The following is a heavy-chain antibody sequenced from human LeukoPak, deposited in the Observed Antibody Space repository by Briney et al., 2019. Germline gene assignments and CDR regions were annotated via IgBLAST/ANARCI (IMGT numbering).Heavy chain of an antibody. CDR2: ISGDAADI. D-gene: IGHD3-3*01. CDR1: GFTFRNYG. Sequence: PGGSLRLSCAASGFTFRNYGMSWVRQAPGKGLEWVSAISGDAADIFYADSAKGRFTISRDNSKNTLYLQMNSLRAEDTAVYYCAKGSITIFGVVRYYFDYWGQGTLVTVSS. J-gene: IGHJ4*02. V-gene: IGHV3-23*01. CDR3: AKGSITIFGVVRYYFDY.